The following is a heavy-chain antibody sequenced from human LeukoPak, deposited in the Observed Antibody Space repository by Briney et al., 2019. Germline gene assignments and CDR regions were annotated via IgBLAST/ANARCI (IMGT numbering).Heavy chain of an antibody. D-gene: IGHD3-22*01. CDR3: ARQGGYYDSSGYYYDGHYFDY. CDR2: IYPGDSDT. J-gene: IGHJ4*02. V-gene: IGHV5-51*01. CDR1: GYTFTSYW. Sequence: GESLKISCKGSGYTFTSYWIGWARQMPGKGLEWMGIIYPGDSDTRYSPSFQGQVTISADKSISTAYLQWSSLKASDTAMYYCARQGGYYDSSGYYYDGHYFDYWGQGTLVTVSS.